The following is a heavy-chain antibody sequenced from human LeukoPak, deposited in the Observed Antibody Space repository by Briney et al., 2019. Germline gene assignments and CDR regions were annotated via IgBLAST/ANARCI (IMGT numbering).Heavy chain of an antibody. J-gene: IGHJ4*02. V-gene: IGHV1-69*13. CDR3: ARTSADYDILTGYFDY. CDR2: IIPIFGTA. Sequence: SVKVSCKASGGTSSSYAISWVRQAPGQGLEWMGGIIPIFGTANYAQKFQGRVTITADESTSTAYMELSSLRSEDTAVYYCARTSADYDILTGYFDYWGQGTLVTVSS. CDR1: GGTSSSYA. D-gene: IGHD3-9*01.